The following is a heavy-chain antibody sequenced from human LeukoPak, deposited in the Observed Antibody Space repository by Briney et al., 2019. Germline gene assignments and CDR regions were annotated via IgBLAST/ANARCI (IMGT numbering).Heavy chain of an antibody. CDR2: IYYSGST. V-gene: IGHV4-39*01. CDR1: GGSISSSSYY. D-gene: IGHD5-12*01. CDR3: ARLSSAKYSGYDSRYFDY. J-gene: IGHJ4*02. Sequence: SETLSLTCTVSGGSISSSSYYWGWLRQPPGQGLEWIGSIYYSGSTYYNPSLKSRVTISVDTSKTQFSLKLSSVTAADTAVYYCARLSSAKYSGYDSRYFDYWGQGTLVTVSS.